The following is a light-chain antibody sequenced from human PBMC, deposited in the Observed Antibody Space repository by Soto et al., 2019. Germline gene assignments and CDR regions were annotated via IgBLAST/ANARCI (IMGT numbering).Light chain of an antibody. CDR2: DAS. CDR3: QQRSNWPPIT. Sequence: DIVMTQSPATLSVTPGEGATLSCRASQSVSSYLAWYQQKPGQAPRLLIYDASNRATGIPARFSGSGSGTDFTLTISSLEPEDFAVYYCQQRSNWPPITFGQGTRLEI. CDR1: QSVSSY. J-gene: IGKJ5*01. V-gene: IGKV3-11*01.